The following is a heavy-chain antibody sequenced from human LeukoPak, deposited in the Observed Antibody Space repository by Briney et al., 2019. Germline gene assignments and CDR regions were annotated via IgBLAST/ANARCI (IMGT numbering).Heavy chain of an antibody. D-gene: IGHD6-13*01. CDR1: GFTFSSYW. Sequence: GGSLRLSCAASGFTFSSYWMHWVRQAPGKGLVWVSRINSDGSSTSYADSVKGRFTISRDNAKNTLYLQMNSLRAEDTAVYYCARASIKRLQQLAKGINFDYWGREPWSPSPQ. J-gene: IGHJ4*02. CDR3: ARASIKRLQQLAKGINFDY. CDR2: INSDGSST. V-gene: IGHV3-74*01.